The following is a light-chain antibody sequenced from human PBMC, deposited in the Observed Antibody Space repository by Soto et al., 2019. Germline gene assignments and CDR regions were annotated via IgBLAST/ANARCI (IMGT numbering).Light chain of an antibody. J-gene: IGLJ1*01. Sequence: QSVLTQPASVSGSPGQSITISCTGTSRDVGGYNYVSWYQQYPGKAPKLMLYGVTNRPSGVSNRFSGSKTGNTASLTTSGLQAEDEAYYYCFSHRRGDSHVFGTGTKVTVL. V-gene: IGLV2-14*01. CDR3: FSHRRGDSHV. CDR1: SRDVGGYNY. CDR2: GVT.